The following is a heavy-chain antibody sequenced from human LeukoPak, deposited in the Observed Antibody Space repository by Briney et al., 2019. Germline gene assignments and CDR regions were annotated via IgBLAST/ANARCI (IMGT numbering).Heavy chain of an antibody. D-gene: IGHD4/OR15-4a*01. J-gene: IGHJ4*02. Sequence: PSETLSLTCTVSGGSISTYYWSWIRQPAGKGLEWIGRIYIGGSTDYSPSLKSRVTMSLDTSKNQFSLKLSSVTAADTAVYYCARGRAGADFDYWGQGTLVTVSS. CDR1: GGSISTYY. CDR2: IYIGGST. V-gene: IGHV4-4*07. CDR3: ARGRAGADFDY.